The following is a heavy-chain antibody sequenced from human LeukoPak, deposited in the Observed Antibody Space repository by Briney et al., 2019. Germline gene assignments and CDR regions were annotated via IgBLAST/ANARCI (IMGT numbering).Heavy chain of an antibody. CDR2: ISGSGGST. CDR3: AKDPSNDFWSGHWAFDI. V-gene: IGHV3-23*01. J-gene: IGHJ3*02. D-gene: IGHD3-3*01. CDR1: GLSLNNYA. Sequence: GGSLRLSCTASGLSLNNYAMSWVRQAPGKGLEWVSAISGSGGSTYYADSVKGRFTISRDNSKNTLYLQMNSLRAEDTAVYYCAKDPSNDFWSGHWAFDIWGQGTMVTVSS.